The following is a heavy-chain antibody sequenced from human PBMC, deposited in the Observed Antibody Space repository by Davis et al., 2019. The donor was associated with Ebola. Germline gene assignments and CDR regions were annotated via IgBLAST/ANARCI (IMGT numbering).Heavy chain of an antibody. CDR2: INHSGST. Sequence: PSETLSLTCAVYGVSFSGYYWSWIRQPPGKGLEWIGEINHSGSTNYNPSLASRVTISVDTSKNQLSLKLSSVTAADTAVYYCARATALVVVVAAIRSVGAFDIWGQGTMVTVSS. CDR3: ARATALVVVVAAIRSVGAFDI. CDR1: GVSFSGYY. D-gene: IGHD2-15*01. V-gene: IGHV4-34*01. J-gene: IGHJ3*02.